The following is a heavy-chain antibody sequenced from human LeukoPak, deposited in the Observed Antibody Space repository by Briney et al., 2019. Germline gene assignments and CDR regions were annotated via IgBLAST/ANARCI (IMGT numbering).Heavy chain of an antibody. J-gene: IGHJ6*02. CDR3: ARDRTYYYGSGSFYYYGMDV. CDR1: GGSISSSSYY. CDR2: IYYSGST. V-gene: IGHV4-39*02. D-gene: IGHD3-10*01. Sequence: SETLSLTCTVSGGSISSSSYYWGWIRQPPGKGLEWIGSIYYSGSTYYNPSLKSRVTISVDTSKNQFSLKLSSVTAADTAVYYCARDRTYYYGSGSFYYYGMDVWGQGTTVTVSS.